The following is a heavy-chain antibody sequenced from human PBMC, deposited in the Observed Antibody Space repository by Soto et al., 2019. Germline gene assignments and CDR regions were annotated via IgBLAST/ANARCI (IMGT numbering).Heavy chain of an antibody. CDR3: ARDLGGYASH. J-gene: IGHJ4*02. Sequence: VQLVESGGGLVQPGGSLRLSCAASGFTFSNYWMHWVRQAPGKGPVWVSRINTDGSTTNYADSMKGRFTISRDNAKNTLYLQTNSLGAEDTAVYYCARDLGGYASHWGQGTLVTVSS. V-gene: IGHV3-74*01. CDR2: INTDGSTT. CDR1: GFTFSNYW. D-gene: IGHD3-16*01.